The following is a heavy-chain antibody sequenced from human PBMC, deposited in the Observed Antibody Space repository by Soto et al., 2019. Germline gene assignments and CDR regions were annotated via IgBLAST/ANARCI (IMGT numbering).Heavy chain of an antibody. CDR1: GGSISNSYFY. CDR3: AFVDSTGNWCEP. CDR2: MYYSGTT. Sequence: QLQLQQSGPGLVKPSETLSLTCNVSGGSISNSYFYWGWLRPPPGKGLDFIGRMYYSGTTYYNPSPNTRITIPVDPSNNQSSLNLCSVPAADTAINYCAFVDSTGNWCEPWGQAARVTVSS. D-gene: IGHD6-19*01. V-gene: IGHV4-39*01. J-gene: IGHJ5*02.